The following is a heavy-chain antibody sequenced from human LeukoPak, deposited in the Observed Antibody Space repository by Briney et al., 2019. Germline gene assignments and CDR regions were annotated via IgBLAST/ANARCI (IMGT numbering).Heavy chain of an antibody. V-gene: IGHV1-18*04. D-gene: IGHD3-3*01. CDR2: ISAYNGNT. Sequence: ASVKVSCKASGYRFSGNFIHWVRQAPGQGLEWMGWISAYNGNTNYAQKLQGRVTMTTDTSTSTAYMELRSLRSDDTAVYYCARAPTIFGVVNYYYYYYMDVWGKGTTVTVSS. J-gene: IGHJ6*03. CDR1: GYRFSGNF. CDR3: ARAPTIFGVVNYYYYYYMDV.